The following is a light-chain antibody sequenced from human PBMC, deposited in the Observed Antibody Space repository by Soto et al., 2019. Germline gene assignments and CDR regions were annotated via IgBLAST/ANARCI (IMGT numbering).Light chain of an antibody. Sequence: EIVLTQAPGTLSLSPGDRATLSCRASQSFSSNYLAWYQHKPGQAPRLLIYGASRRATGIPDRFSGSGSGTDFTLSISRLEPEDLAMYYCQQYGSSPPYTFGQGTKREIK. V-gene: IGKV3-20*01. CDR1: QSFSSNY. CDR3: QQYGSSPPYT. CDR2: GAS. J-gene: IGKJ2*01.